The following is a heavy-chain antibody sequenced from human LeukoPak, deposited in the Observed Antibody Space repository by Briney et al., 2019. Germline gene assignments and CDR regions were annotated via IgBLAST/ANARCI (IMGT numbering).Heavy chain of an antibody. V-gene: IGHV6-1*01. CDR1: GDSVSSNSAA. J-gene: IGHJ1*01. Sequence: SQTLSLTCAIFGDSVSSNSAAWTWIRQSPSRGLEWLGRTYYRSKRYNGYAVSVKSRITISADTSKNQFSLRLNSVTPEDTAVYYCARAIGWIVDWGQGTLVTVS. D-gene: IGHD6-19*01. CDR2: TYYRSKRYN. CDR3: ARAIGWIVD.